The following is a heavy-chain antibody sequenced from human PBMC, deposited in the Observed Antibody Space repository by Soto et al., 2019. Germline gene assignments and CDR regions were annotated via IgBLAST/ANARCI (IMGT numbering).Heavy chain of an antibody. D-gene: IGHD3-10*01. CDR3: ARDRARFGEYGMDV. Sequence: GGSMRLSCAASGFTFSSYSMNWVRQAPGKGLEWVSYISSSSSTIYYADSVKGRFTISRDNAKNSLYLQMNSLRAEDTAVYYCARDRARFGEYGMDVWGQGTTVTVSS. J-gene: IGHJ6*02. CDR2: ISSSSSTI. CDR1: GFTFSSYS. V-gene: IGHV3-48*01.